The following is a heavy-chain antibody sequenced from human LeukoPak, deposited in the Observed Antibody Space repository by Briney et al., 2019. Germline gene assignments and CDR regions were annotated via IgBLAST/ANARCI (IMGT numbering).Heavy chain of an antibody. V-gene: IGHV3-21*04. Sequence: GGSLRLSCAASGFTFSSYSMNWVRQAPGKGLEWVSSISSGSTYMYYADSVKGRFTISRDNAQNSMYLQMNSLRAEDTAVYYCARDTYGKNYFDYWGRGTLVTVSS. CDR2: ISSGSTYM. D-gene: IGHD3-10*01. CDR3: ARDTYGKNYFDY. J-gene: IGHJ4*02. CDR1: GFTFSSYS.